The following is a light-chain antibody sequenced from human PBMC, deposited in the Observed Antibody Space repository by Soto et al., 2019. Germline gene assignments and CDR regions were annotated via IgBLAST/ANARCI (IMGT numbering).Light chain of an antibody. CDR1: QRISRS. CDR3: QQRDSGPRT. J-gene: IGKJ1*01. CDR2: DTS. Sequence: EIVLTQSPATLSLSPGERATLSCRASQRISRSVAWYQHKPGQAPRLLIFDTSNRATGIPARFSGSGSGTAFTLTISSLEPEDFAIYYGQQRDSGPRTFGQGTKVEIK. V-gene: IGKV3-11*01.